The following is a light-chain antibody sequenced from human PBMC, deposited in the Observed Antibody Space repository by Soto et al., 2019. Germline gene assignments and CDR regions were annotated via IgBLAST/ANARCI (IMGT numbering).Light chain of an antibody. CDR1: QRIGTW. CDR3: QQYETFSPWT. CDR2: KAT. V-gene: IGKV1-5*03. J-gene: IGKJ1*01. Sequence: DIQMTQSPSTLSASLGDRVTITCRASQRIGTWVAWYQQKPGTAPKLLVYKATILQSGVPSRFSGSGSGTEFTLAISNLQPDDFATYYCQQYETFSPWTFGQGTKVDIK.